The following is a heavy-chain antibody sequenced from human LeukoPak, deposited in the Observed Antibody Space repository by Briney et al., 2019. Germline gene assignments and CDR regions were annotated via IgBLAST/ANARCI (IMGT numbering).Heavy chain of an antibody. D-gene: IGHD3-3*01. CDR1: GYTFSGYY. Sequence: ASVKVSCKASGYTFSGYYIHWVRQAPGQGLQWMGWIDPRSGGTNYAQKFKGRLTMTRDTSISTVYMELSSLRSDDTAVYYCARDSPPGGLRFLEWFPHVSFYEYWGQGILVTVSS. CDR2: IDPRSGGT. V-gene: IGHV1-2*02. CDR3: ARDSPPGGLRFLEWFPHVSFYEY. J-gene: IGHJ4*02.